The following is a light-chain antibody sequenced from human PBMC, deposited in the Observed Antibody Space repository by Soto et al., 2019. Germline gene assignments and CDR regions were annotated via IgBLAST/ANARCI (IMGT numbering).Light chain of an antibody. CDR3: CSYAGSSTFSYV. CDR1: SSDVGSYNL. J-gene: IGLJ1*01. CDR2: GVS. V-gene: IGLV2-23*02. Sequence: QSVLTQPASVSGSPGQSITISCTGTSSDVGSYNLVSWYQQHPGKAPKLMIYGVSKRPSGVSNRFSGSKSGNTASLTISGLQAEDEADYYCCSYAGSSTFSYVFGTGTRSPS.